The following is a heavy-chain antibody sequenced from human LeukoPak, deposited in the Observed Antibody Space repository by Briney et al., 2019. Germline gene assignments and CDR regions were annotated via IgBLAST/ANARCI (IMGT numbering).Heavy chain of an antibody. V-gene: IGHV3-23*01. CDR2: ISDSGDGT. Sequence: TGGSLRLSCAASGFAFSSYAMTWVRQAPGAGLEWISTISDSGDGTYYLYSVKGRFTISRDNSKNTLYLQMNSLRAEDTAVYYCARDSRYYDSSGYYLEPYFDYWGQGTLVTVSS. J-gene: IGHJ4*02. CDR3: ARDSRYYDSSGYYLEPYFDY. CDR1: GFAFSSYA. D-gene: IGHD3-22*01.